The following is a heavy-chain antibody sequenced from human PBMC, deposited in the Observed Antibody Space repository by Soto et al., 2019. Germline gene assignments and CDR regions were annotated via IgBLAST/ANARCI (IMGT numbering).Heavy chain of an antibody. V-gene: IGHV3-11*01. D-gene: IGHD2-8*01. CDR3: ARGMEGYWYFDL. CDR1: GFTFSDSY. Sequence: QVQLVESGGGLVKPGGSLRLSCAASGFTFSDSYMTWIRQAPGKGLEWVSYISSTGRTIDYADSVKGRFTISRDYAKNSLYLQVNSLRAEDTAGYYCARGMEGYWYFDLWGRGTLVTVSS. CDR2: ISSTGRTI. J-gene: IGHJ2*01.